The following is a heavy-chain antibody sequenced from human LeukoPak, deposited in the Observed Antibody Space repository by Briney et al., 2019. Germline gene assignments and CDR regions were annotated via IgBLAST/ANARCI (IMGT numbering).Heavy chain of an antibody. V-gene: IGHV1-8*01. CDR2: MNPNSGNT. D-gene: IGHD3-22*01. J-gene: IGHJ4*02. CDR1: GYTFTSYD. CDR3: ARSLYYYDSSGYLFDY. Sequence: ASVKVSCKASGYTFTSYDINWVRQATGQGLEWMGWMNPNSGNTGYAQKFQGRVTMTRDTSISTAYMELSRLRSDDTAVYYCARSLYYYDSSGYLFDYWGQGTLVTVSS.